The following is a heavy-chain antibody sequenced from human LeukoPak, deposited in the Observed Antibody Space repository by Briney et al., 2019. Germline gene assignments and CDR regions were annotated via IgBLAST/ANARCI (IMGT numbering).Heavy chain of an antibody. J-gene: IGHJ4*02. CDR2: IYYSGNT. CDR3: ARLAHSSGWYFDY. Sequence: PSETLSLTCTVSGGSISSSSYYWGWIRQPPGKGLEWIGSIYYSGNTYYNPSLKSRVTISVDTSKNQFSLKLSSVTAADTAVYYCARLAHSSGWYFDYWGQGTLVTASS. V-gene: IGHV4-39*01. D-gene: IGHD6-19*01. CDR1: GGSISSSSYY.